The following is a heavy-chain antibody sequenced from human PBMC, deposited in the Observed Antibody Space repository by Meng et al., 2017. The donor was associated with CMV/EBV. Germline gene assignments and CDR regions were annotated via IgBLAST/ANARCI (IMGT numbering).Heavy chain of an antibody. Sequence: GSLRPSCAVYGGSFSGYYWSWIRQPPGKGLEWIGEINHSGSTNYNPSLKSRVTISVDTSKNQFSLKLSSVTAADTAVYYCARGEWSRGQYQLQIARYYYYGMDVWGQGNAGHRLL. D-gene: IGHD2-2*01. CDR1: GGSFSGYY. CDR2: INHSGST. V-gene: IGHV4-34*01. J-gene: IGHJ6*02. CDR3: ARGEWSRGQYQLQIARYYYYGMDV.